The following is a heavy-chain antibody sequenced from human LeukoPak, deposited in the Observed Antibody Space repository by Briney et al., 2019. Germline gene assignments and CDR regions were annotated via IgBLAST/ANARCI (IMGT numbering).Heavy chain of an antibody. J-gene: IGHJ5*01. CDR3: AKAGHSTTTSCNWFDS. Sequence: SETLSLTCAVSGYSISSGYYWGWIRQPPGKGMEWIGSIYHDGSPSDNLSLKSRVTISLDTFKNQFSLKLTSVTAADTAVYYCAKAGHSTTTSCNWFDSWGPGTQVSVSS. CDR2: IYHDGSP. CDR1: GYSISSGYY. D-gene: IGHD2-2*01. V-gene: IGHV4-38-2*01.